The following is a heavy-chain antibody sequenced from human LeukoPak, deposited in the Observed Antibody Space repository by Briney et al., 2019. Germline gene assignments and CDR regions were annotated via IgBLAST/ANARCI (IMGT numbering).Heavy chain of an antibody. CDR3: ARETSSGYYSSTIDY. Sequence: GGSLRLSCAASGVTLSSYAMHWVRQAPGKGLEWVAVISYDGSNKYYADSVKGRFTISGDNSKNTLYLQMNSLRAEDTAVYYCARETSSGYYSSTIDYWGQGTLVTVSS. CDR1: GVTLSSYA. CDR2: ISYDGSNK. J-gene: IGHJ4*02. D-gene: IGHD3-22*01. V-gene: IGHV3-30-3*01.